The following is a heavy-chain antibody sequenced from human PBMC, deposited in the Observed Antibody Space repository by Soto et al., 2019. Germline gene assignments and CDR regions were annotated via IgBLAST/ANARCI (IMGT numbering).Heavy chain of an antibody. D-gene: IGHD6-13*01. CDR1: GGTFSSYR. V-gene: IGHV1-69*13. Sequence: ASVKVSCKASGGTFSSYRFNWVRQARGQGLEWLGGIVPIYRTADYAQKFQGRVTITADESTRTVYTELSSLKSQDTALYYCARDSGAKLSSSWGQGTLVTVSS. J-gene: IGHJ4*02. CDR3: ARDSGAKLSSS. CDR2: IVPIYRTA.